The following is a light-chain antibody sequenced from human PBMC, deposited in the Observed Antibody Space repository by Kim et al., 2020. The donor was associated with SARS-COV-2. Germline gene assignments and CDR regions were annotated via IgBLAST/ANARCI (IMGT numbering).Light chain of an antibody. Sequence: DTQMTQSPSTLSASVGDRVIITCRASESVDRWLAWFQQKPGKAPKLLIYKASSLERGVPPRFSGSGSGTEFTLTINSLQPDDFATYYCQHYYDYSWTFGQGTKVDIK. J-gene: IGKJ1*01. CDR2: KAS. CDR1: ESVDRW. CDR3: QHYYDYSWT. V-gene: IGKV1-5*03.